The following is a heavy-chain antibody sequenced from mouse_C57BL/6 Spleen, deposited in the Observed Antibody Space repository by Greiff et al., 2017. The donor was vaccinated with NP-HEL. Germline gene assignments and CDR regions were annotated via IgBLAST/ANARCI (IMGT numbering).Heavy chain of an antibody. CDR3: ARDGYGSSYVAMDY. D-gene: IGHD1-1*01. V-gene: IGHV5-4*01. CDR1: GFTFSSYA. CDR2: ISDGGSYT. Sequence: EVQVVESGGGLVKPGGSLKLSCAASGFTFSSYAMSWVRQTPEKRLEWVATISDGGSYTYYPDNVKGRFTISRDNAKNNLYLQMSHLKSEDTAMYYCARDGYGSSYVAMDYWGQGTSVTVSS. J-gene: IGHJ4*01.